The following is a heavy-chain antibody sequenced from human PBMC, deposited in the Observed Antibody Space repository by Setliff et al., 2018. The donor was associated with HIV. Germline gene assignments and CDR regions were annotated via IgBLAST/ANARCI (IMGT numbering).Heavy chain of an antibody. V-gene: IGHV3-48*03. Sequence: GGSLRLSCAASGFTLSDYEMNWVRQAPGKGPEWISFIASASSSTYYAASVKGRFIISRDNARNSLYLQMNSLRVEDTAVYYCARTSTTTGTTLNWFDPWGQGTLVTVSS. CDR1: GFTLSDYE. CDR3: ARTSTTTGTTLNWFDP. CDR2: IASASSST. J-gene: IGHJ5*02. D-gene: IGHD1-1*01.